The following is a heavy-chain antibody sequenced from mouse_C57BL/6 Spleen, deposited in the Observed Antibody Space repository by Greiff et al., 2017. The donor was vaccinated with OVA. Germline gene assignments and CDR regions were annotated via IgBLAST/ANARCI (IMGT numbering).Heavy chain of an antibody. J-gene: IGHJ4*01. CDR2: IDPSDSVT. V-gene: IGHV1-52*01. CDR3: ARSQSAMDN. CDR1: GYTFTSYW. Sequence: QVQLQQPGAELVRPGSSVKLSCKASGYTFTSYWMHWVKQRPIQGLEWIDNIDPSDSVTHYNQNFKDKATLTVEKSSSTAYMQLSSLTSGDPAVYYCARSQSAMDNRGQGTSVTVSS.